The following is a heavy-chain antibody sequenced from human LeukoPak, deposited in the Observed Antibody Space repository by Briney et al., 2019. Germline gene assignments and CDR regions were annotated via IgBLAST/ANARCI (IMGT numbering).Heavy chain of an antibody. CDR2: ISAYNGNT. Sequence: ASVKVSCKTSGYTFTNYGINWVRQAPGQRLEWMGWISAYNGNTNYAQKLQGRVTVTTDTSTSTAYMDLRSLTSDDTAVYYCARADSGSYSEYYFDYWGQGTLVTVSS. V-gene: IGHV1-18*01. CDR1: GYTFTNYG. J-gene: IGHJ4*02. CDR3: ARADSGSYSEYYFDY. D-gene: IGHD3-10*01.